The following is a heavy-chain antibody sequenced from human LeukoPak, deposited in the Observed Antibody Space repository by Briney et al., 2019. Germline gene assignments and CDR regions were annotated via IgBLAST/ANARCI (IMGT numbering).Heavy chain of an antibody. J-gene: IGHJ4*02. D-gene: IGHD6-13*01. CDR3: ARAEEKYSSSHQNFDY. CDR1: GFTFSSYS. Sequence: GGSLRLSCAASGFTFSSYSMNWVRQAPGKGLEWVSSISSSSSYIYYADSVKGRFTISRDNAKNPLYLQMNSLRAEDTAVYYCARAEEKYSSSHQNFDYWGQGTLVTVSS. V-gene: IGHV3-21*01. CDR2: ISSSSSYI.